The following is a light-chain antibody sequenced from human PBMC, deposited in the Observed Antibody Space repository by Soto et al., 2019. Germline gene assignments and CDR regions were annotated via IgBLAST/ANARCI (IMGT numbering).Light chain of an antibody. J-gene: IGKJ4*01. CDR2: WAS. Sequence: DVGMTQSPASLAVSLGERATINCKSSQNVLYSSNNKNYLAWYQHKPGQPPKLLIYWASTRESGVPDRFSGSGSGTDFTLTISSLQAEDVAVYYCQQYFSAPLTFGGGTKVDIK. V-gene: IGKV4-1*01. CDR1: QNVLYSSNNKNY. CDR3: QQYFSAPLT.